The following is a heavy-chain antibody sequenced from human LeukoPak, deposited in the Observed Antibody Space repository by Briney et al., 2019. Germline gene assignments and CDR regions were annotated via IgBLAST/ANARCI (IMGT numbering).Heavy chain of an antibody. D-gene: IGHD3-3*01. CDR3: ARLREIPVFGVVTKSTSYFDY. Sequence: PGGSLRLSCAASGFTFTNYWMSWVRQALGKGLELVANIKQDRSEKYYVDSVKGRFTISRDNAKNSLYLQMNSLRAEDTAVYYCARLREIPVFGVVTKSTSYFDYWGQGTLVTVSS. CDR1: GFTFTNYW. J-gene: IGHJ4*02. V-gene: IGHV3-7*01. CDR2: IKQDRSEK.